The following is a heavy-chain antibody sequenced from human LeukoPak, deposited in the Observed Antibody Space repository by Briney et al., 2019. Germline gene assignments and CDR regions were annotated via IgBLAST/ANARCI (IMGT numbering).Heavy chain of an antibody. Sequence: GGSLRLSCAASGFTFSSYAMHWVRQAPGKGLEWVAVISYDGSNKYYADSVKGRFTISRDNSKNTLYLQMNSLRAEDTAVYYCARDEVVPKYYFDYWGQGTLVTVSS. V-gene: IGHV3-30*04. CDR2: ISYDGSNK. J-gene: IGHJ4*02. CDR1: GFTFSSYA. D-gene: IGHD2-15*01. CDR3: ARDEVVPKYYFDY.